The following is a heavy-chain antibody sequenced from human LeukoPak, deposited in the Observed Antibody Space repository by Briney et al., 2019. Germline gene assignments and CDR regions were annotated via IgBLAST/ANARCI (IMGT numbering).Heavy chain of an antibody. CDR1: GFTFSDYY. D-gene: IGHD3-9*01. Sequence: GGSLRLSCAASGFTFSDYYMSWIRQAPGKGLEWVSYISSSSSYTNYADSVKGRFTISRDNAKNSLYLQMNSLRAEDTAVYYCARDCAYYDILTGYPRWFDYWAREPWSPSPQ. CDR2: ISSSSSYT. V-gene: IGHV3-11*06. CDR3: ARDCAYYDILTGYPRWFDY. J-gene: IGHJ4*02.